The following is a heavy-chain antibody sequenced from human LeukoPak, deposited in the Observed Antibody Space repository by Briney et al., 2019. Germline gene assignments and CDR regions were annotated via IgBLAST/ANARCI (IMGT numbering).Heavy chain of an antibody. CDR2: TYYRGTT. CDR3: ARDWNRYAY. V-gene: IGHV4-39*07. D-gene: IGHD1-1*01. Sequence: SETLSLTCTVSGGSISSSNYYWGWIRQPPGTGLEWIGSTYYRGTTYYNPSLKSRVTISVDTSKNQFSLKLSSVTAADTAVYYCARDWNRYAYWGQGTLVTVSS. J-gene: IGHJ4*02. CDR1: GGSISSSNYY.